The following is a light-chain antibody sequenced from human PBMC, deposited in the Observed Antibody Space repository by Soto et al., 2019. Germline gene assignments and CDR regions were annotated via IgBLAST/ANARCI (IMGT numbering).Light chain of an antibody. Sequence: QSALPQPASVSGSPGQSSAISCTGTSSDVGAYKYVSWYQPHPGKAPKLMIFDVTNRPSGVSDRFSGSKSGNTASLTISGLQAEDEADYYFSSYTSSSTYVFGTGTKLTVL. CDR1: SSDVGAYKY. CDR2: DVT. V-gene: IGLV2-14*03. J-gene: IGLJ1*01. CDR3: SSYTSSSTYV.